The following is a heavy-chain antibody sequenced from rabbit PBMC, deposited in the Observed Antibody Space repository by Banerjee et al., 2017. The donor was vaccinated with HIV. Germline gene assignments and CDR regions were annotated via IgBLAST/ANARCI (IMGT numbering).Heavy chain of an antibody. Sequence: QQQLEESGGGLVKPEGSLTLSCTASGFSFSNKYVMCWVRQAPGKGLEWIGTIYAGSSGSAYYASWVNGRFTISKTSSTTVTLQMTSLTAADTATYFCARDLAGVTGWNFGLWGPGTLVPVS. CDR3: ARDLAGVTGWNFGL. D-gene: IGHD4-1*01. CDR2: IYAGSSGSA. CDR1: GFSFSNKYV. V-gene: IGHV1S45*01. J-gene: IGHJ4*01.